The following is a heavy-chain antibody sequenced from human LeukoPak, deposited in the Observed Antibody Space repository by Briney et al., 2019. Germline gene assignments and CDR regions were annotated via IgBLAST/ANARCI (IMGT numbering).Heavy chain of an antibody. CDR2: INWNGGTT. V-gene: IGHV3-20*04. CDR3: ARDRGVVIATWFDP. Sequence: GGSLRLSCAASGFIFDDYGMSWVRQTPGKGLEWVSNINWNGGTTTYADSVKGRFTISRDKAKNSMYLQMNSLRVEDTALYYCARDRGVVIATWFDPWGQGTLVTVSS. CDR1: GFIFDDYG. J-gene: IGHJ5*02. D-gene: IGHD2-21*01.